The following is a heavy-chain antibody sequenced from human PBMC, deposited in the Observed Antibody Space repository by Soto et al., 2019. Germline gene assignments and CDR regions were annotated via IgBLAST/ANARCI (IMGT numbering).Heavy chain of an antibody. V-gene: IGHV3-21*01. J-gene: IGHJ6*02. D-gene: IGHD6-6*01. CDR2: ISSSSSYI. Sequence: GGSLRLSCAASGFTFSSYSMNWVRQAPGKGLEWVSSISSSSSYIYYADSVKGRFTISRDNAKNSLYLQMNSLRAEDTAVYYCARDRQYSSSSHGMDVWGQGTTVTVSS. CDR1: GFTFSSYS. CDR3: ARDRQYSSSSHGMDV.